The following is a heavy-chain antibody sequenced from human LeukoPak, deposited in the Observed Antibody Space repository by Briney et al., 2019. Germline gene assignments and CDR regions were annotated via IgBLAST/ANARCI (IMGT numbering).Heavy chain of an antibody. Sequence: KPSETLSLTCTVSGGSISSYYWSWIRQPPGKGLEWIGYIYYSGSTNYNPSLKSRVTISVDTSKNQFSLKLSSVTAADTAVYYCARTAAASPSSGWSYWGQGTLVTVSP. CDR2: IYYSGST. CDR3: ARTAAASPSSGWSY. CDR1: GGSISSYY. D-gene: IGHD6-19*01. J-gene: IGHJ4*02. V-gene: IGHV4-59*01.